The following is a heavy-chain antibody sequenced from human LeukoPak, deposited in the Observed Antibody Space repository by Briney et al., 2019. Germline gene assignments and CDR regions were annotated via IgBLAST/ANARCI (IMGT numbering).Heavy chain of an antibody. Sequence: SETLSLTCTVSGGSISRSSYYWGWIRQTPGKGLEWMGSFFYSGNTYYNPSLNSRVTISVETSKNQFPLRLSSVTAADTAVYYCAGTVGATFHFDYWGQGTLVTVSS. CDR3: AGTVGATFHFDY. D-gene: IGHD1-26*01. V-gene: IGHV4-39*01. CDR1: GGSISRSSYY. CDR2: FFYSGNT. J-gene: IGHJ4*02.